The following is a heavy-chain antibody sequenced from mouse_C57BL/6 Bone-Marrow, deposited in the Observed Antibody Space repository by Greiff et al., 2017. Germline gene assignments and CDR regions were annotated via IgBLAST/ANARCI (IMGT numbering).Heavy chain of an antibody. D-gene: IGHD2-3*01. CDR1: GYTFTSYG. CDR3: ARFYDGYCPFAY. Sequence: QVQLQQSGAELARPGASVKLSCKASGYTFTSYGISWVKQRTGQGLEWIGEIYPRSGNTYYNEKFKGKATLTADKSSSTAYMELRSLTSEDSAVYFCARFYDGYCPFAYWGQGTLVTVSA. V-gene: IGHV1-81*01. J-gene: IGHJ3*01. CDR2: IYPRSGNT.